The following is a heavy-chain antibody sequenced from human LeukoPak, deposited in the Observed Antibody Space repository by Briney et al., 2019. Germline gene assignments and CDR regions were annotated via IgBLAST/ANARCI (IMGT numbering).Heavy chain of an antibody. CDR3: ARIGSGYYYPVDY. J-gene: IGHJ4*02. V-gene: IGHV3-66*01. D-gene: IGHD3-22*01. CDR2: IYSGGST. Sequence: GGSLRLSCAASGFTVSSNYMSWVRQAPGKGLEWVSVIYSGGSTYYADSVKGRFTTSRDNSKNTLYLQMNSLRAEDTAVYYCARIGSGYYYPVDYWGQGTLVTVSS. CDR1: GFTVSSNY.